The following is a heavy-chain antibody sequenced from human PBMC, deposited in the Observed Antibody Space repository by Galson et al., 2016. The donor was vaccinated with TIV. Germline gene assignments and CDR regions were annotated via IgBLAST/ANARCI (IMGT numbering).Heavy chain of an antibody. Sequence: SLRLSCAASGITVSDNYLTWVRQAPEKGLEWVSIIDSDGGAHYANSVRGRFSISRDNSQNTLYLQMNTLRPEDTAVYYCARERRHCGNECYLRYYFGMDVWGQGTTVTVSS. J-gene: IGHJ6*02. V-gene: IGHV3-66*02. CDR3: ARERRHCGNECYLRYYFGMDV. CDR2: IDSDGGA. CDR1: GITVSDNY. D-gene: IGHD2-21*01.